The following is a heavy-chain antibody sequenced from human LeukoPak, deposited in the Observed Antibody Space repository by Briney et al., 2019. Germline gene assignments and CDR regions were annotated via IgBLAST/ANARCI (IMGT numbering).Heavy chain of an antibody. CDR3: ARDPSDVLLWFGELLGDAFDI. V-gene: IGHV4-59*12. J-gene: IGHJ3*02. D-gene: IGHD3-10*01. CDR1: GGSISSYY. Sequence: SETLSLTCSVSGGSISSYYWSWIRQPPGKGLEWIGYIYYSGSTNYNPSLKSRVTISVDTSRDQFSLKLSSVTAADTAVYYCARDPSDVLLWFGELLGDAFDIWGQGTMVTVSS. CDR2: IYYSGST.